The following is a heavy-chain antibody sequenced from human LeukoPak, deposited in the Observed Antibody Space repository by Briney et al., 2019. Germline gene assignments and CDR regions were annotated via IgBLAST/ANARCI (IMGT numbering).Heavy chain of an antibody. CDR3: ARGVTARGFYYYMDI. J-gene: IGHJ6*03. V-gene: IGHV1-2*02. CDR2: INPHSGGT. D-gene: IGHD2-21*02. Sequence: ASVKVSCKASGYTFTGYYIQWVRQAPGQGLEWMGWINPHSGGTNYAQEFQGRVTMTRDTSISTAYMELSSLRPDDTAVYSCARGVTARGFYYYMDIWGNGATVTISS. CDR1: GYTFTGYY.